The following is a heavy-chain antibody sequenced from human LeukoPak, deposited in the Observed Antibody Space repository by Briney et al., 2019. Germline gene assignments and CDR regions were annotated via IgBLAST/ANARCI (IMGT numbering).Heavy chain of an antibody. V-gene: IGHV4-30-2*01. Sequence: SETLSLTCAVSGGSISSGGYSWSWIRQPPGKGLEWIGYIYHSGSTYYNPSLKSRVTISVDRSKNQFSLKLSSVTAADTAVYYCARAPYYYDSSGYYDAFDIWGQGTMVTVSS. D-gene: IGHD3-22*01. CDR1: GGSISSGGYS. CDR3: ARAPYYYDSSGYYDAFDI. CDR2: IYHSGST. J-gene: IGHJ3*02.